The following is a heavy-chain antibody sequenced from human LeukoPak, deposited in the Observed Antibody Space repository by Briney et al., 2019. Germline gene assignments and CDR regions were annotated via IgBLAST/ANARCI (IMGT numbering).Heavy chain of an antibody. V-gene: IGHV3-48*01. CDR1: GFSFSLYA. Sequence: GGSMRLSCEASGFSFSLYAMNWVRQAPGKGLEWVSHIIGSSSTIYYADSVKGRFTISRDNAKNSLYLQMNSLRAEDSAVYYCARDSETYYDFWSGYYGSFDYWGQGTLVTVSS. CDR2: IIGSSSTI. CDR3: ARDSETYYDFWSGYYGSFDY. D-gene: IGHD3-3*01. J-gene: IGHJ4*02.